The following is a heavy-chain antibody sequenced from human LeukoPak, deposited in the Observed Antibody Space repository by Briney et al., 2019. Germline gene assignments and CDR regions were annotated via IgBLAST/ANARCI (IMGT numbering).Heavy chain of an antibody. J-gene: IGHJ3*02. V-gene: IGHV3-33*01. CDR2: IWYDGTNE. D-gene: IGHD3-3*01. CDR1: GFTFSSYG. Sequence: PGGSLRLSCAASGFTFSSYGMHWVRQAPGKGLEWVAVIWYDGTNEYYADSVKGRFTISRDNSRNTLYLQMSRLRAEDTALYYCVRDLDHNDFGSGYWPDAFDSWGQGTMVFVSS. CDR3: VRDLDHNDFGSGYWPDAFDS.